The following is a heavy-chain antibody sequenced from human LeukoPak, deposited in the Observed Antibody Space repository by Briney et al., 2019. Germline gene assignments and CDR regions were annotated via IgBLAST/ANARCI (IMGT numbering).Heavy chain of an antibody. Sequence: PGRSLRLSCAASGFTFSSYWMSWVRQAPGKGLEWVSIIYSGGYTYYADSVKGRFTISRDNSKNTLYLQMNSLRAEDTAVYYCARDMVSGDYVRYFDSWGQGTLVTVSS. CDR2: IYSGGYT. J-gene: IGHJ4*02. CDR3: ARDMVSGDYVRYFDS. V-gene: IGHV3-53*01. D-gene: IGHD4-17*01. CDR1: GFTFSSYW.